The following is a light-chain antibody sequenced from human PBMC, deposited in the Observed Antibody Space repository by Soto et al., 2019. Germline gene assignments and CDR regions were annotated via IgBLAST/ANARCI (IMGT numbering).Light chain of an antibody. CDR2: DLS. CDR3: MLAIQVPYT. J-gene: IGKJ2*01. V-gene: IGKV2-29*03. CDR1: QSLLHRDGKNY. Sequence: DIVMTQTPLSLSVTPGQPASISCKSSQSLLHRDGKNYLDWYLQKPGQSPQLMIYDLSTLFSGGPHRFSGSGPRTDFTTKNSPVEAVDVGGDYYMLAIQVPYTFGQGTKLEI.